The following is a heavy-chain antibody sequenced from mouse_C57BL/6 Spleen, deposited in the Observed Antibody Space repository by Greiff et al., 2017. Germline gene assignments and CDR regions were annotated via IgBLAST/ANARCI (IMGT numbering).Heavy chain of an antibody. V-gene: IGHV1-52*01. Sequence: VKLQQPGAELVRPGSSVKLSCKASGYTFTSYWMHWVKQRPIQGLEWIGNIDPSDSETHYNQKFKDKATLTVDKSSSTAYMQLSSLTSEDSAVYYCARETDGAWFAYWGQGTLVTVSA. CDR3: ARETDGAWFAY. CDR2: IDPSDSET. CDR1: GYTFTSYW. J-gene: IGHJ3*01.